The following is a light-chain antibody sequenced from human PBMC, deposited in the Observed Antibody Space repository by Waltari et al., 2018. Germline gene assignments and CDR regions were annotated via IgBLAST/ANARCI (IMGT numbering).Light chain of an antibody. CDR2: WAS. CDR1: QSVLYSSDNKAY. Sequence: DIEMTQSPEFLAVSLGETASIYCRPNQSVLYSSDNKAYIAWYQHKAGQPPKLLVYWASTRQSGVPDRFSGSGSGTHFRLTITGLQADDAAVYTCHQYYTTPWTFGQGTKVEVK. V-gene: IGKV4-1*01. J-gene: IGKJ1*01. CDR3: HQYYTTPWT.